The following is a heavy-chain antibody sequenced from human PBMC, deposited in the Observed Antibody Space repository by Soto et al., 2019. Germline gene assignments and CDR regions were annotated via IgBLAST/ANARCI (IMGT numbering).Heavy chain of an antibody. Sequence: PSETLSLTCAVYGGSFSCYYWSWIRQPPGKGLEWIGEINHSGSTNYNPSLKSRVTISVDTSKNQFSLKLSSVTAADTAVYYCARSGYYYDSSGYYYLDYWGQGTLVTVSS. D-gene: IGHD3-22*01. CDR2: INHSGST. CDR3: ARSGYYYDSSGYYYLDY. CDR1: GGSFSCYY. J-gene: IGHJ4*02. V-gene: IGHV4-34*01.